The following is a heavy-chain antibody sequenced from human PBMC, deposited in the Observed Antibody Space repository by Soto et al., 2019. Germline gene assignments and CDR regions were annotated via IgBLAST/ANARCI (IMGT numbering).Heavy chain of an antibody. D-gene: IGHD3-16*01. CDR3: VRDDPGLGIDS. J-gene: IGHJ4*02. V-gene: IGHV3-74*03. Sequence: GGSLRLSCAASGFTFSSDWMHWVRQVSGKGLVWIPHINGDGSDTSYADSVKGRFTISRDNSKNTLYLQMNSLRVEDTAIYYCVRDDPGLGIDSWGQGTLVTVSS. CDR2: INGDGSDT. CDR1: GFTFSSDW.